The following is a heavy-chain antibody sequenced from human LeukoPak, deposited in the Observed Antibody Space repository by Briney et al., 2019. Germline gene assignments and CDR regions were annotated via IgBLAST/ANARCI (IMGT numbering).Heavy chain of an antibody. V-gene: IGHV3-23*01. J-gene: IGHJ4*02. D-gene: IGHD4-17*01. Sequence: PGGSLRLSCAASGFTFSNYAMSWVRQAPGKGLEWVSAISGSGEATYYANSVKGRFTISRDNSKNTLYLQMNSLRAEDTALYYCAVYGDPDYWGQGTLVTVSS. CDR1: GFTFSNYA. CDR3: AVYGDPDY. CDR2: ISGSGEAT.